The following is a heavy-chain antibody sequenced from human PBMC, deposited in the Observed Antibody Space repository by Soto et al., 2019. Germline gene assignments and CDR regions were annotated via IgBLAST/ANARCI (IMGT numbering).Heavy chain of an antibody. D-gene: IGHD3-16*01. J-gene: IGHJ6*02. CDR3: ARSMETFYYGLDV. CDR1: GFTFDGYT. Sequence: EVQLLESGGGLVQPGASLRLSCAASGFTFDGYTMNWVHQAPGKGLEWVAGVRGSGSPTYYADSVKGRFTISRDNSKNTLYLQVNSLRVEDTAVYYCARSMETFYYGLDVWGQGTTVTVSS. CDR2: VRGSGSPT. V-gene: IGHV3-23*01.